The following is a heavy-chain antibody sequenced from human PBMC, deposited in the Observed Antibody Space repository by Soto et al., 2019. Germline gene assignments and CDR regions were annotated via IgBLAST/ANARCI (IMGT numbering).Heavy chain of an antibody. CDR3: AKSSSGLRDYFDS. V-gene: IGHV3-30-3*02. CDR2: TSYDGLNT. Sequence: QMQLVESGGGVVQPGGSLRLSCAASGFTLSSFAMHWVCQAPGKGLEWVATTSYDGLNTFYGESVRGRFSISRDTSKNTLFLQMDSLKPEDTAVYFCAKSSSGLRDYFDSWGRGTLVTVSS. D-gene: IGHD3-10*01. CDR1: GFTLSSFA. J-gene: IGHJ4*02.